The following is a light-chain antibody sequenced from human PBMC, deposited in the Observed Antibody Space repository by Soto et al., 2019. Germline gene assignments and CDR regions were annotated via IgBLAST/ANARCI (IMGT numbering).Light chain of an antibody. CDR3: HQYYNYPPWT. V-gene: IGKV4-1*01. CDR2: WAS. Sequence: DIVMTQSPDSLAVSLGERATINCKSSQSVLHSSTNRNYLAWYQQKPGQPPKLLIYWASIRDSGVSDRFSGSGSGTDFTLTISSLHAEDVAVYYCHQYYNYPPWTFGQGAKVEIK. CDR1: QSVLHSSTNRNY. J-gene: IGKJ1*01.